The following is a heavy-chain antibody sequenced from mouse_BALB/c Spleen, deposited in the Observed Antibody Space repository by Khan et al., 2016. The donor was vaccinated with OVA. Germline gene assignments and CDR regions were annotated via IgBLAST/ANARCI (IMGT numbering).Heavy chain of an antibody. CDR3: ARNREPDYFDY. J-gene: IGHJ2*01. Sequence: VQLQESGPGLVAPSQSLSITCTVSGFSLTSYGVHWIRQPPGKGLGWLGVIWAGGSTNYNSALMSRLSISKDNSKSQVFLKMNSLQTDDTSMSFCARNREPDYFDYWGQGTTLTVS. CDR1: GFSLTSYG. CDR2: IWAGGST. V-gene: IGHV2-9*02.